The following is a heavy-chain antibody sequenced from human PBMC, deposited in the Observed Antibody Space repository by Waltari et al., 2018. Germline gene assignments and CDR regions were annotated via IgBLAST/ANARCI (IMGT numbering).Heavy chain of an antibody. CDR2: INHSGST. D-gene: IGHD1-26*01. CDR3: ARGPCPIVGATSFDY. V-gene: IGHV4-34*01. CDR1: GGSFSGYY. Sequence: QVQLQQWGAGLLKPSETLSLTCAVYGGSFSGYYWSWIRQPPGKGLEWIGEINHSGSTNYNPSLKSRVTISVDTSKNQFSLKLSSVTAADTAVYYCARGPCPIVGATSFDYWGQGTLVTVSS. J-gene: IGHJ4*02.